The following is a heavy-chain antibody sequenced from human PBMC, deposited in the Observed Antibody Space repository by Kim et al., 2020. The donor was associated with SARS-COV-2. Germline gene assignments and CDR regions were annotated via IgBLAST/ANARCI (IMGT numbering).Heavy chain of an antibody. J-gene: IGHJ3*02. CDR1: GFTFSSYA. Sequence: GGSLRLSCAPSGFTFSSYAMSWVRQAPGKGLEWVSAISGSGGSTYYADSVKGRFTISRDNSKNTLYLQMNSLRAEDTAVYYCAKDLFFAAAGQSGTFDIWGQGTMVTVSS. CDR2: ISGSGGST. D-gene: IGHD6-13*01. V-gene: IGHV3-23*01. CDR3: AKDLFFAAAGQSGTFDI.